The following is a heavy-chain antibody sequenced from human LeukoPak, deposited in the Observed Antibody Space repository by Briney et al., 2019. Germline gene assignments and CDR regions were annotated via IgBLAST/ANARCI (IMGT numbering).Heavy chain of an antibody. V-gene: IGHV3-23*01. J-gene: IGHJ4*02. CDR1: GFTFNTYA. Sequence: PGGSLRLSCAASGFTFNTYAMSWVRQAPGKGLEWVSGISSSSATTYYADSVKGRFSISRDNSRSTLFLQLNGLRAEDTAVYYCAKEHRSGWNLISFDLWGQGTLVTVSS. D-gene: IGHD6-19*01. CDR2: ISSSSATT. CDR3: AKEHRSGWNLISFDL.